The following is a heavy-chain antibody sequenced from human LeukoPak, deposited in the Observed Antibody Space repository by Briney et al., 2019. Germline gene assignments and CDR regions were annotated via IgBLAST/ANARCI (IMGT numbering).Heavy chain of an antibody. Sequence: GGSLRLSCAASGFTVSSNYMSWVRQAPGKGLEWVSVIYSGGSTYYADSVKGRFTISRDNSKNTLYLQMNSLRAEDTAVYYCARDQGSGRGYYYYGMDVWGQGTTVTVSS. CDR1: GFTVSSNY. V-gene: IGHV3-53*01. CDR2: IYSGGST. D-gene: IGHD3-10*01. J-gene: IGHJ6*02. CDR3: ARDQGSGRGYYYYGMDV.